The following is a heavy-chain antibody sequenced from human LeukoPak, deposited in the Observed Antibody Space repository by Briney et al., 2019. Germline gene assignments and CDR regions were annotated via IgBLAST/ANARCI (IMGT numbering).Heavy chain of an antibody. Sequence: GGSLRLSCAASGFTFSGHWMSWVRQAPGKGLEWVANMNQGGSDKYYVDSVKGRFTISRDNANNLLYLQMNSLRGEDTAVYYCTRDRSRAEDDWGQGTLVTVSP. CDR3: TRDRSRAEDD. J-gene: IGHJ4*02. CDR2: MNQGGSDK. D-gene: IGHD1-14*01. V-gene: IGHV3-7*01. CDR1: GFTFSGHW.